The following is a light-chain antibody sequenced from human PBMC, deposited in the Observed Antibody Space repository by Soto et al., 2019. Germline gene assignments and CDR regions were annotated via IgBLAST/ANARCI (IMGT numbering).Light chain of an antibody. V-gene: IGKV3-15*01. J-gene: IGKJ2*01. CDR1: QSVGRN. CDR2: GAS. CDR3: QQYNNWPPDT. Sequence: EIVLTQSPATLSVSPGERATLSCRASQSVGRNLAWYQQKPGQAPRLLIYGASTTSPGIPARFSGSGSGTEFTLTISSLQSEDFGVYYCQQYNNWPPDTFGQGTK.